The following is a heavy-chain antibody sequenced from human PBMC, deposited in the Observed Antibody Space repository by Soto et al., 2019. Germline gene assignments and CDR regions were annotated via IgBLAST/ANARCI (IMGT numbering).Heavy chain of an antibody. CDR1: GGTFSSYT. D-gene: IGHD3-3*02. J-gene: IGHJ5*02. V-gene: IGHV1-69*02. Sequence: ASVKVSCKASGGTFSSYTISWVRQAPGQGLEWMGRIIPILGIANYAQKFQGRVTITADKSTSTAYMELSSLRSEDTAVYYCASNHLPKTNWFDPWGQGTLVTVSS. CDR2: IIPILGIA. CDR3: ASNHLPKTNWFDP.